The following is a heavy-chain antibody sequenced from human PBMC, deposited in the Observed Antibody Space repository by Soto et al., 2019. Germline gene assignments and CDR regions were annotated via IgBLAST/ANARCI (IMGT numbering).Heavy chain of an antibody. V-gene: IGHV3-30*18. CDR3: AKLLLRKIDIVVVPAAIGIDY. CDR2: ISYDGSNK. Sequence: GGSLRLSCAASGFTFSSYGMHWVRQAPGKGLEWVAVISYDGSNKYYADSVKGRFTISRDNSKNTLYLQMNSLRAEDTAVYYCAKLLLRKIDIVVVPAAIGIDYWGQGTLVTVSS. D-gene: IGHD2-2*02. J-gene: IGHJ4*02. CDR1: GFTFSSYG.